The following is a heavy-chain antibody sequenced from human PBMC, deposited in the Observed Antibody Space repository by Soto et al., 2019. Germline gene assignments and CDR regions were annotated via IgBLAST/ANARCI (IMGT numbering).Heavy chain of an antibody. D-gene: IGHD6-13*01. CDR3: ARDMRGGYSSSWYWFDP. Sequence: ASETLSLTCAVSGGSISSSNWWSWVRQPPGKGLEWIGEIYHSGSTNYNPSLKSRVTISVDKSKNQFSLKLSSVAAADTAVYYCARDMRGGYSSSWYWFDPWGQGTLVT. J-gene: IGHJ5*02. CDR2: IYHSGST. CDR1: GGSISSSNW. V-gene: IGHV4-4*02.